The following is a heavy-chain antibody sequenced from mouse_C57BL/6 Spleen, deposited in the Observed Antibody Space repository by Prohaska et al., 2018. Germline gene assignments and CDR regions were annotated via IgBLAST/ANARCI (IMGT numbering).Heavy chain of an antibody. CDR1: VIDFSRYW. CDR3: ARILGDK. J-gene: IGHJ4*01. CDR2: MNPDSSTI. Sequence: EVKLLQSGGVLLQPGGSLKLSCAASVIDFSRYWMSWVRRAPGKGIEWIGEMNPDSSTINYAPSLKDKFIISRDNAKNTLYLQMRKVRTEEKDICYGARILGDKWGQETSVTVSS. V-gene: IGHV4-1*01.